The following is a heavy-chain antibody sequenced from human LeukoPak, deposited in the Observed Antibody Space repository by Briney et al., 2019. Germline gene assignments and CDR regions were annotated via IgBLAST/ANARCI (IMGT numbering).Heavy chain of an antibody. J-gene: IGHJ4*02. D-gene: IGHD4-23*01. CDR2: INPNSGGT. V-gene: IGHV1-2*02. CDR1: GYTFTCYY. CDR3: ARDILKRWYYFDY. Sequence: ASVKVSCKASGYTFTCYYMHWVRQAPGQGLEWMGWINPNSGGTNYAQKFQGRVTMTRDTSISTAYMELSRLRSDDTAVYYCARDILKRWYYFDYWGQGTLVTVSS.